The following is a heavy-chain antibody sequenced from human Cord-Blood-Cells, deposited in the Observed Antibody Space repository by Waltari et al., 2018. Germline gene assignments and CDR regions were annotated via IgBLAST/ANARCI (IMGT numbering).Heavy chain of an antibody. J-gene: IGHJ3*02. CDR3: ARQGGGTGVGAFDI. CDR1: GGSISSSSYY. V-gene: IGHV4-39*01. CDR2: IYYSGST. D-gene: IGHD7-27*01. Sequence: QLQLQESGPGLVKPSETLSLTCTVSGGSISSSSYYWGLIRQPPGKGLEWIGSIYYSGSTYYNPSLKSRVTISVDTSKNQFSLKLSSVTAADTAVYYCARQGGGTGVGAFDIWGQGTMVTVSS.